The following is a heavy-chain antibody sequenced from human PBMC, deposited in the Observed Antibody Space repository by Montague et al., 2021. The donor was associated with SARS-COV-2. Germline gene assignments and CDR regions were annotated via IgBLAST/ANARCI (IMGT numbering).Heavy chain of an antibody. CDR2: IYYSGST. J-gene: IGHJ4*02. D-gene: IGHD3-3*01. Sequence: SETLSLTCTVSGGSISSYYWSWIRQPPGKGLEWIGYIYYSGSTNYNPSLKSRVTISVDTSKNQFSLKLSSVTAADTAVYYCASQVPDFGSGIDYWGQGTLVTVSS. CDR3: ASQVPDFGSGIDY. V-gene: IGHV4-59*01. CDR1: GGSISSYY.